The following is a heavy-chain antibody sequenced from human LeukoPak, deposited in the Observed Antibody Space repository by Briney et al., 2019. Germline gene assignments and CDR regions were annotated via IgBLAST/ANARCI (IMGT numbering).Heavy chain of an antibody. CDR1: GGSISSGSYF. V-gene: IGHV4-61*02. J-gene: IGHJ4*02. Sequence: SETLSLTCTVSGGSISSGSYFWSWIRQPAGKGLEWIGRINTSGSTNYNPSLKSRVTMSVDTSKNQFSLKLNSVTAAETAVYYCARGGETYYYDSSGAIDYWGQGTLVTVSS. D-gene: IGHD3-22*01. CDR3: ARGGETYYYDSSGAIDY. CDR2: INTSGST.